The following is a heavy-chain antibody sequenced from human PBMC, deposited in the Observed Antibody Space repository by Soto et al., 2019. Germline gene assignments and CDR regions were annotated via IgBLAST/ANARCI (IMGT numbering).Heavy chain of an antibody. V-gene: IGHV1-18*04. CDR2: ISPYSGNT. Sequence: QAQLAQSGPELKSPGASVKVSCKASGYTFTDYAISLVRQAPGQGFQWVGWISPYSGNTTSAENFFDRVTMPTDTSTKTAYLELRNLRSDDTAVYYCARDHGLAWAVRPANYYYAMDVWGQGTTVTVSS. D-gene: IGHD6-6*01. J-gene: IGHJ6*02. CDR3: ARDHGLAWAVRPANYYYAMDV. CDR1: GYTFTDYA.